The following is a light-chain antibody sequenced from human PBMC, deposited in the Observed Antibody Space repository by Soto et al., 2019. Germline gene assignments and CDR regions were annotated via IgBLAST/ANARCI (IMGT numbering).Light chain of an antibody. V-gene: IGKV1-5*01. CDR1: QSISAW. CDR2: DAS. Sequence: DIQMTQSPSTLSASVGDRVSINCRASQSISAWLAWYQQKPGKAPKYLIYDASSLESGVPSTLSGSGSGTEFTLTISSLQPDDFATYYCQQYNSYSPEWTFGQGTKVDIK. CDR3: QQYNSYSPEWT. J-gene: IGKJ1*01.